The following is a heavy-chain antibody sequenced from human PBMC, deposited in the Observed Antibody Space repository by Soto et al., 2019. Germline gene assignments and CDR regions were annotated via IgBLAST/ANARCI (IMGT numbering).Heavy chain of an antibody. Sequence: SETLSLTCAVSGGSMSSGGYSWSWIRQPPGKGLEWIGYIYHNGSPYYNPSLKSRVTISVDRSKNQFSLKLSSVTAADTAVYYCARVQEVWGQGTTVTVSS. CDR1: GGSMSSGGYS. V-gene: IGHV4-30-2*01. CDR3: ARVQEV. J-gene: IGHJ6*02. CDR2: IYHNGSP.